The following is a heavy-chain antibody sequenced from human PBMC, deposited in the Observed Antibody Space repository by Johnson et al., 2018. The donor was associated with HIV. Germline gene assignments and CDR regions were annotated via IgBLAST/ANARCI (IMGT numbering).Heavy chain of an antibody. D-gene: IGHD3-22*01. CDR1: GFAFSGYA. CDR2: ISSNGGGT. V-gene: IGHV3-64*01. J-gene: IGHJ3*02. Sequence: EQLVESGGGLVQPGGSLRLSCTASGFAFSGYAMHWVRQAPGKGLEYVSSISSNGGGTYYANSVRGRFTISRDNSKNTLYLQMGSLRVEDMAVYYCARDGYYDRSGYWGLDAFHIWGQGTTVTVSS. CDR3: ARDGYYDRSGYWGLDAFHI.